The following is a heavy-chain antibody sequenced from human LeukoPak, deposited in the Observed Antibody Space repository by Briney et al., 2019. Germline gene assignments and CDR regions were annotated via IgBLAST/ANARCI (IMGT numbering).Heavy chain of an antibody. CDR3: AGRGGDY. Sequence: PGGSLRLSCAASGFTFSSYAMSWVRQPPGEGLEWGSAISGGGGSTYYAYSVKGRYTISRDNSNNTLYLQMNSLRAEDRAVYYCAGRGGDYWGQGTLVTVSS. CDR2: ISGGGGST. CDR1: GFTFSSYA. J-gene: IGHJ4*02. V-gene: IGHV3-23*01. D-gene: IGHD3-16*01.